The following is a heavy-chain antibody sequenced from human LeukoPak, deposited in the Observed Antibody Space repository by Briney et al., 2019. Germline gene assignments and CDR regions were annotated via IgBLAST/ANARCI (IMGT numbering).Heavy chain of an antibody. D-gene: IGHD6-19*01. Sequence: ETLSLTCAVYGGSFSDYSWSWVRQAPGKGLEWVSAVSGSSGGTYYADSVKGRFTISRDNSKDTVDLQMNSLSADDTAVYYCAKTTTGYSSGRYPGWPVDFWGQGTLVTVSS. V-gene: IGHV3-23*01. CDR2: VSGSSGGT. CDR3: AKTTTGYSSGRYPGWPVDF. CDR1: GGSFSDYS. J-gene: IGHJ4*02.